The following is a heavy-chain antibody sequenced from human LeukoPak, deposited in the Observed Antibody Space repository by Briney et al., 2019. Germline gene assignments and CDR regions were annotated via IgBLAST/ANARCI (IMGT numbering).Heavy chain of an antibody. CDR2: TRNRVMGYTT. J-gene: IGHJ6*03. Sequence: GGSLRLSCAASGFTLSDHYIDWVRQAPGKGLEWVGRTRNRVMGYTTEYAASVRGRFTISRDDSKSLLYLQMNSLKIEDTAVYYCARDPRITIFGVVNYYYYMDVWGKGTTVTVSS. V-gene: IGHV3-72*01. CDR1: GFTLSDHY. D-gene: IGHD3-3*01. CDR3: ARDPRITIFGVVNYYYYMDV.